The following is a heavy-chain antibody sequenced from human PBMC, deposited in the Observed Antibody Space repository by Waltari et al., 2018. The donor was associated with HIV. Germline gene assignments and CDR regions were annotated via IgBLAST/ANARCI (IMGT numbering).Heavy chain of an antibody. J-gene: IGHJ4*02. D-gene: IGHD1-26*01. V-gene: IGHV4-39*01. CDR3: ARHTNTTWELRFDY. CDR1: GGSISSSSYY. CDR2: IYYSGST. Sequence: QLQLQESGPGLVKPSETLSLTCTVSGGSISSSSYYWGWIRQPPGKGLEWIGSIYYSGSTYYNPSLKSRVTISVDTSKNQCSLKLSSVTAADTAVYYCARHTNTTWELRFDYWGQGTLVTVSS.